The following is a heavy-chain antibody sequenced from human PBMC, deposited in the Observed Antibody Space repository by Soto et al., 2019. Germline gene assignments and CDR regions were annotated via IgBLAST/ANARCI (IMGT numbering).Heavy chain of an antibody. V-gene: IGHV1-8*02. CDR1: GYNFNIYG. J-gene: IGHJ6*02. Sequence: ASVKVSCKASGYNFNIYGINWVRQATGQGLEWMGWMNPNSGNTGYAQKFQGRVTMTRNTSISTAYMELSSLRSEDTAVYYYAREGPPSHYYYYGMDVWGQGTTVTVSS. CDR3: AREGPPSHYYYYGMDV. CDR2: MNPNSGNT.